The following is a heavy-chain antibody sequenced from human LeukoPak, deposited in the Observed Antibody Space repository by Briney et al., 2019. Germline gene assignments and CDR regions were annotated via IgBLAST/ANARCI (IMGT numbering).Heavy chain of an antibody. CDR2: FDPEDGDT. Sequence: ASVKVSCKVSGYTLTELSMHWVRQPPGKGLEWMGGFDPEDGDTIYAREFQGRVTMTEDTSTNTAYMELNSLRSEDTAVYFCATIDEGWAQLWGQGTLVTVSS. J-gene: IGHJ4*02. D-gene: IGHD3-10*01. V-gene: IGHV1-24*01. CDR1: GYTLTELS. CDR3: ATIDEGWAQL.